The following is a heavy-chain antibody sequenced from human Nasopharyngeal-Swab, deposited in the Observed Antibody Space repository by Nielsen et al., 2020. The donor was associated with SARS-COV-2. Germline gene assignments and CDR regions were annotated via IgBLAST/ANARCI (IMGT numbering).Heavy chain of an antibody. J-gene: IGHJ2*01. V-gene: IGHV4-34*01. D-gene: IGHD5-18*01. CDR3: ARRRTARQYWYFDL. Sequence: SETLSLTCAVYGGSFSGYYWSWIRQPPGKGLEWIGEINHSGSTNYNPSLKSRVTISVDTSKYQFSLKLSSVTAADTAVYYCARRRTARQYWYFDLWGRGTLVTVSS. CDR2: INHSGST. CDR1: GGSFSGYY.